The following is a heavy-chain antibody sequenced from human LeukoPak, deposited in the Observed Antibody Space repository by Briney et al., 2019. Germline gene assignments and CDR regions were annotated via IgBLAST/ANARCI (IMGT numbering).Heavy chain of an antibody. J-gene: IGHJ4*02. CDR3: VRHNFHRLLPPFDY. CDR2: ISGSGGST. Sequence: GGSLRLSCAAPGFTFSSDAMSWVRQAPGKGLGWVSAISGSGGSTYYADSAKGGVTISRDNSNKTLCLQMSSLRDESTALYYSVRHNFHRLLPPFDYWGQGTLVTVSS. V-gene: IGHV3-23*01. CDR1: GFTFSSDA. D-gene: IGHD3-22*01.